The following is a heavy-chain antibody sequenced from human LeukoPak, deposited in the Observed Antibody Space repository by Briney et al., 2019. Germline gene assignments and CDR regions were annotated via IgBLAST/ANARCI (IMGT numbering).Heavy chain of an antibody. CDR3: ARDPPLRFLEWLAFDI. J-gene: IGHJ3*02. CDR2: INPNSGGT. D-gene: IGHD3-3*01. Sequence: GASVKVSCKASGYTFTGYYMHRVRQAPGQGLEWMGWINPNSGGTNYAQKFQGRVTMTRDTSISTAYMELSRLRSDDTAVYYCARDPPLRFLEWLAFDIWGQGTMVTVSS. CDR1: GYTFTGYY. V-gene: IGHV1-2*02.